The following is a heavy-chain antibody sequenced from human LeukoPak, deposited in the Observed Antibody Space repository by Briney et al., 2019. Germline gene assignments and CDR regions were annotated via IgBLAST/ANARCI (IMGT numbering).Heavy chain of an antibody. J-gene: IGHJ4*02. Sequence: GGSLRLSCAASGFTFSSYWMSWVRQAPGKGLEWVANIKQDGSEKYYVDSVKGRFTISRDNAKNSLYLQMNSLRAEDTAVYYXXXXXXGNWNEPYYFDYWGQGTLVTVSS. V-gene: IGHV3-7*01. D-gene: IGHD1-1*01. CDR3: XXXXXGNWNEPYYFDY. CDR1: GFTFSSYW. CDR2: IKQDGSEK.